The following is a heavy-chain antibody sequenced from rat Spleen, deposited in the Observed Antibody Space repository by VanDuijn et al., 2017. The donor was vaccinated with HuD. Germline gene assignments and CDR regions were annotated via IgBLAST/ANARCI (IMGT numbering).Heavy chain of an antibody. Sequence: EVQLVESDGGLVQPGRSLKLSCAASGFTFSDYYMAWVRQAPTKGLEWVTTISSDGGSNYYRVSVKGRFNISRENAKSTLYLKVESLRSEDATTDYCARQATTVPSYFDYWGQGVMVTVSS. V-gene: IGHV5-29*01. J-gene: IGHJ2*01. CDR1: GFTFSDYY. CDR3: ARQATTVPSYFDY. CDR2: ISSDGGSN. D-gene: IGHD1-1*01.